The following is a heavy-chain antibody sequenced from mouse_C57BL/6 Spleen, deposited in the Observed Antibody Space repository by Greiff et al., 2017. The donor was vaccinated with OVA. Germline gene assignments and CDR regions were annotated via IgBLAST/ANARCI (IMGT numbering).Heavy chain of an antibody. Sequence: VQGVESGPGLVAPSQCLSITCTVSGFSLTSYAISWVRQPPGKGLEWLGVIWPGGGNNYYAALKSRLSISKANSKSQVFLKMHSLQTNDTARDYCARKDYGKSVMDYWGQGTSVTVSS. CDR2: IWPGGGN. V-gene: IGHV2-9-1*01. D-gene: IGHD2-1*01. CDR3: ARKDYGKSVMDY. CDR1: GFSLTSYA. J-gene: IGHJ4*01.